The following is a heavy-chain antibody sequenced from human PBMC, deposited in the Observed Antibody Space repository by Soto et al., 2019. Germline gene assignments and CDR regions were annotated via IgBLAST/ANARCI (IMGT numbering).Heavy chain of an antibody. J-gene: IGHJ6*02. CDR3: ARDLGIGYSGYDYYYYGMDV. CDR2: IIPIFGTA. V-gene: IGHV1-69*13. CDR1: GGTFSSYA. Sequence: QVQLVQSGAEVKKPGASVKVSCKASGGTFSSYAISWVRQAPGQGLEWMGGIIPIFGTANYAQKFQGRVTITADESTSTAYMELSSLRSEDTAVYYCARDLGIGYSGYDYYYYGMDVWGQGTTVTVSS. D-gene: IGHD5-12*01.